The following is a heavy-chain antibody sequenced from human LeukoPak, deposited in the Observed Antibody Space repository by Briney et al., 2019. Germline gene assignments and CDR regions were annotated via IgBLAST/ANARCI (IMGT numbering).Heavy chain of an antibody. J-gene: IGHJ4*02. CDR3: ARVPDYGGHRVGYYFDY. CDR1: GGSISSGDYY. CDR2: IYYSGST. D-gene: IGHD4-23*01. Sequence: SETLSLTCTVSGGSISSGDYYWSWIRQPPGKGLEWIGYIYYSGSTYYNPSLKSRVTMSVDTSKNQFSLKLSSVTAADTAVYYCARVPDYGGHRVGYYFDYWGQETLVTVSS. V-gene: IGHV4-30-4*01.